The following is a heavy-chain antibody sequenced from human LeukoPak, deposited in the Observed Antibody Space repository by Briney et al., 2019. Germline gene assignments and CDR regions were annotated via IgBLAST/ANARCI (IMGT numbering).Heavy chain of an antibody. V-gene: IGHV5-51*01. Sequence: GESLKISCKGSGYRFTSYWIGWVRQMPGKGLEWMGIIYPGDSDTRYSPSFQGRVTISADKSFSTAYLQWSGLKASDTAMYYCARLGGDYYDSSGYSPVGAFDIWGQGTMVTVSS. CDR3: ARLGGDYYDSSGYSPVGAFDI. CDR2: IYPGDSDT. D-gene: IGHD3-22*01. J-gene: IGHJ3*02. CDR1: GYRFTSYW.